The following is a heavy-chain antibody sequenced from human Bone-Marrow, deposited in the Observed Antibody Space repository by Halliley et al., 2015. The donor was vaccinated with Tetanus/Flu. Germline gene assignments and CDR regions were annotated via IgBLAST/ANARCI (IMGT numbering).Heavy chain of an antibody. V-gene: IGHV3-23*01. D-gene: IGHD1-26*01. Sequence: VSCITASGRTPFYADSVKGRFTVSRDNSRNTLYLQMNSLRAEDTAVYFCAKWVREPTKNFDLWGQGTLVAASS. CDR3: AKWVREPTKNFDL. CDR2: ITASGRTP. J-gene: IGHJ4*02.